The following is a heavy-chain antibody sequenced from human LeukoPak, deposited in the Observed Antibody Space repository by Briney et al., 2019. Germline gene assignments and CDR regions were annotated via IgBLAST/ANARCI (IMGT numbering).Heavy chain of an antibody. V-gene: IGHV4-39*01. Sequence: SETLSLTCTVSGGSISSSTYYWGWIRQPPGKGLEWIGSIYSVTTSYNPSLKSRVTISVDTSKNQFSLELTSVTDADAAVYYCARHLGSSSVSPYDYWGQGTLLTVSS. D-gene: IGHD6-6*01. J-gene: IGHJ4*02. CDR2: IYSVTT. CDR3: ARHLGSSSVSPYDY. CDR1: GGSISSSTYY.